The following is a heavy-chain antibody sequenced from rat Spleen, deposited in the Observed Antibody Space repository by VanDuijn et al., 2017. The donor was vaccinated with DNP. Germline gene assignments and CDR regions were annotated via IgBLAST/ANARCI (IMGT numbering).Heavy chain of an antibody. Sequence: EVQLVETGGGLVQPGRSLKLSCVASGFTFSRYWMNWIRQAPGKGLEWVAAINSEGGSIYFSDSVKGRFTISRDNAENTVYLQIKSLRSEDTATYYCAKEHITDWYFDFWGPGTMVTVSS. J-gene: IGHJ1*01. CDR2: INSEGGSI. V-gene: IGHV5-58*01. D-gene: IGHD1-6*01. CDR3: AKEHITDWYFDF. CDR1: GFTFSRYW.